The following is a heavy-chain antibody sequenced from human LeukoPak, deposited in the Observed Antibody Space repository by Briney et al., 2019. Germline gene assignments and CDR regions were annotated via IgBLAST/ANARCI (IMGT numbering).Heavy chain of an antibody. CDR1: GLTFSSYW. V-gene: IGHV3-7*05. J-gene: IGHJ4*02. CDR3: ARGGSYYGY. CDR2: INQDGSEK. D-gene: IGHD1-26*01. Sequence: AGSLRLSCAASGLTFSSYWMSWVRQAPGKGLEWVANINQDGSEKYYVDSVKGRFTISRDSAENSLYLQMNSLRAEDTAVYYCARGGSYYGYWGQGTLVTVSS.